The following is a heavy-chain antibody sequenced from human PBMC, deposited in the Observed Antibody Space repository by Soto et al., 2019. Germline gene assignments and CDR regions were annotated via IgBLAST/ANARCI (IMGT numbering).Heavy chain of an antibody. V-gene: IGHV1-8*01. CDR2: MNPNSGNT. J-gene: IGHJ5*02. CDR1: GYTFTSYY. Sequence: ASVKVSCKASGYTFTSYYINWGGRATGQGFEWMGWMNPNSGNTGYAQKFQGRVTMTRDTSITTAYMDLSSLRSEDTAVYYCARDLKSKLEFDPWGQGTLVTVSS. CDR3: ARDLKSKLEFDP.